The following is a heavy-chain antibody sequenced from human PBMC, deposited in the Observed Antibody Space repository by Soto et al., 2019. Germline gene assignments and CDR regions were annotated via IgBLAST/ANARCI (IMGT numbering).Heavy chain of an antibody. CDR1: GFTFSSYS. D-gene: IGHD3-10*02. Sequence: EVQLVESGGGLVKPGGSLRLSCAASGFTFSSYSMNWVRQAPGKGLEWVSSISSSSSYIYYADSVKGRFNISRDNAKNSLSLQMNSLRAEDTAVYYCAREGPKNRGIYYVFDYWGQGTLVTVSS. V-gene: IGHV3-21*01. CDR2: ISSSSSYI. J-gene: IGHJ4*02. CDR3: AREGPKNRGIYYVFDY.